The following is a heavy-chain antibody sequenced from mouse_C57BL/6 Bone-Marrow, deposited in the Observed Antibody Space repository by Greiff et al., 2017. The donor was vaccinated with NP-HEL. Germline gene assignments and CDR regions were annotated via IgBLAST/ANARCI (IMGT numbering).Heavy chain of an antibody. J-gene: IGHJ3*01. CDR1: GYTFTSYW. V-gene: IGHV1-64*01. Sequence: QVQLQQPGAELVKPGASVKLSCKASGYTFTSYWMHWVKQRPGQGLEWIGMIHPNSGSTNYNEKFKSKATLTVDKSSSTAYMQLSSLTSEDSAVYYCAREADYSNPFAYWGQGTLVTVSA. D-gene: IGHD2-5*01. CDR2: IHPNSGST. CDR3: AREADYSNPFAY.